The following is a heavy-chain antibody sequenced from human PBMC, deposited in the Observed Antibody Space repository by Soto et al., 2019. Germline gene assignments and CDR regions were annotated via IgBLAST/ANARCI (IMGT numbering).Heavy chain of an antibody. CDR2: IIPIFGTA. J-gene: IGHJ4*02. V-gene: IGHV1-69*13. CDR3: ARDLMVKGNLDY. CDR1: GGTFSSYA. Sequence: SVKVSCKASGGTFSSYAISWVRQAPGQGLEWMGGIIPIFGTANYAQKFQGRVTITADESTSTAYMELSSLRSEDTAVYYCARDLMVKGNLDYWGQGTLVTVSS. D-gene: IGHD5-18*01.